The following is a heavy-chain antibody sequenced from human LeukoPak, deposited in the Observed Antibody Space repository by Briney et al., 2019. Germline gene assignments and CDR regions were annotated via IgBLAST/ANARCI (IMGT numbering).Heavy chain of an antibody. J-gene: IGHJ5*02. D-gene: IGHD3-22*01. Sequence: GGSLRLSCAASGFTFSSYAMSWVRQAPGKGLEWVSGISGSGGSTYYADSVKGRFTLSRDNSKNTLHPQMNSLRAEDTAVYYCAKDPTTYYDTSGYGRYNWFDPWGQGTLVTVSS. CDR1: GFTFSSYA. CDR3: AKDPTTYYDTSGYGRYNWFDP. CDR2: ISGSGGST. V-gene: IGHV3-23*01.